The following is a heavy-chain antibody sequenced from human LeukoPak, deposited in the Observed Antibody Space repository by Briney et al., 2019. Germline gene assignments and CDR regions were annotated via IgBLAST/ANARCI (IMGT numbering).Heavy chain of an antibody. CDR3: ARDTNYYDSSGYYFDY. Sequence: GGSLRLSCAASGFTFSTYNMNWVCQAPGKGLEWVSSISSSSNYIYYADSVKGRFTISRDNAKNSLYLQMNSLRAEDTAVYYCARDTNYYDSSGYYFDYWGQGTLVTVSS. D-gene: IGHD3-22*01. CDR2: ISSSSNYI. V-gene: IGHV3-21*01. J-gene: IGHJ4*02. CDR1: GFTFSTYN.